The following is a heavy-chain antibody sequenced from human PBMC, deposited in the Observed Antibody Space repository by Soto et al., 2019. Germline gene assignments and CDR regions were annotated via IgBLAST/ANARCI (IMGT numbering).Heavy chain of an antibody. CDR2: ISGNGATT. CDR1: GFSFTFYA. J-gene: IGHJ5*02. CDR3: AREQCSPLDRYCADRGVDWVDP. D-gene: IGHD2-8*01. Sequence: EVQLLQSGGGLVQPGGSLRLSCEASGFSFTFYAMSWVRQAPGKGLEWVSAISGNGATTFYADSMKGRFTISRDNSRDTLYLQMNRLSAEDTAVYFCAREQCSPLDRYCADRGVDWVDPWGRGTLVTVSS. V-gene: IGHV3-23*01.